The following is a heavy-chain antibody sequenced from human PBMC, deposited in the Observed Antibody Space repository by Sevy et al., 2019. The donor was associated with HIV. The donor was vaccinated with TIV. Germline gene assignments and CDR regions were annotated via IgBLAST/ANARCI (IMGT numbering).Heavy chain of an antibody. Sequence: GGSLRLSCAASGFTFSSYSMNWVRQAPGKGLEWVSSISSSSSYIYYADSMKGRFTISRDNAKNSLYLQMNSLRAEETAVYYCARQTTVVTPSWFDPWGQGTLVTVSS. CDR2: ISSSSSYI. D-gene: IGHD4-17*01. CDR1: GFTFSSYS. J-gene: IGHJ5*02. CDR3: ARQTTVVTPSWFDP. V-gene: IGHV3-21*01.